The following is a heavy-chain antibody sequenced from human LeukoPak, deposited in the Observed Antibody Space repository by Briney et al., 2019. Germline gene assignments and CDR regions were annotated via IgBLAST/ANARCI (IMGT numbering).Heavy chain of an antibody. V-gene: IGHV3-48*02. Sequence: GGSLRLSCAASGFSFSSYWMHWVRQAPGKGLEWVSYISNTGSNIHYADPVKGRFTISRDNGKNSLYLQMNSLRDEDTAVYYCARGLIYCGGDCYRAFDIWGQGTMVTVSS. CDR1: GFSFSSYW. CDR2: ISNTGSNI. J-gene: IGHJ3*02. D-gene: IGHD2-21*02. CDR3: ARGLIYCGGDCYRAFDI.